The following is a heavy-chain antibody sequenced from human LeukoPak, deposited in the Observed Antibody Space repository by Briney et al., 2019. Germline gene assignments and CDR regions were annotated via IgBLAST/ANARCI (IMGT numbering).Heavy chain of an antibody. V-gene: IGHV1-18*01. J-gene: IGHJ4*02. CDR1: GYTFTSYG. D-gene: IGHD5-18*01. Sequence: GASVKVSCKASGYTFTSYGISWVRQAPGQGLEWMGWISAYNGNTNYAQKLQGRVIMTTDTSTSTAYMELRSLRSDDTAVYCCARVAWSHPDTAMDYWGQGTLVTVSS. CDR3: ARVAWSHPDTAMDY. CDR2: ISAYNGNT.